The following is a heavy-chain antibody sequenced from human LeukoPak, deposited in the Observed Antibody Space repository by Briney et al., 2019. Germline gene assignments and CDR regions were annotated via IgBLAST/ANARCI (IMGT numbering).Heavy chain of an antibody. CDR1: GGSINNDY. V-gene: IGHV4-59*01. Sequence: PSETLSLTCTVSGGSINNDYWTWIRQPPGKGLEWIGYIYYTGSANYNSSLQSRVTISVDTSNNHFSLKLNSVTAADTAVYYCARIAPGMSFDYWGQGTLVTVSS. J-gene: IGHJ4*02. CDR3: ARIAPGMSFDY. CDR2: IYYTGSA. D-gene: IGHD1-14*01.